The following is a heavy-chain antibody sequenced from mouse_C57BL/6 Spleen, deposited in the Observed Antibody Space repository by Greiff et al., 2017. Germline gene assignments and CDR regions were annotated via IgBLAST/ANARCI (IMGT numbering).Heavy chain of an antibody. CDR3: ARGDGSWFAY. V-gene: IGHV1-52*01. Sequence: QVQLQQPGAELVRPGSSVKLSCKASGYTFTSYWMHWVKQRPIQGLEWIGNIDPSDSETHYNQKFKDKATLTVDKSSSTAYMQLSSLTAEDSAVYYCARGDGSWFAYWGQGTLVTVSA. J-gene: IGHJ3*01. CDR1: GYTFTSYW. CDR2: IDPSDSET. D-gene: IGHD1-1*01.